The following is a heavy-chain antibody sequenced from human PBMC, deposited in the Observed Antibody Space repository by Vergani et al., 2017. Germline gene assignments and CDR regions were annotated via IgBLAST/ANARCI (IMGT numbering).Heavy chain of an antibody. Sequence: QVQLQESGPGLVKPSETLSLTCTVSGGSISSYYWSWIRQPPGKGLEWIGYIYYSGSTNYNPSLKSRVTISVDTSKNQFSLKLSSVTAADTAVYYCAKDGSYSGSYRYAFDIWGQGTMVTVSS. CDR1: GGSISSYY. CDR3: AKDGSYSGSYRYAFDI. J-gene: IGHJ3*02. V-gene: IGHV4-59*01. D-gene: IGHD1-26*01. CDR2: IYYSGST.